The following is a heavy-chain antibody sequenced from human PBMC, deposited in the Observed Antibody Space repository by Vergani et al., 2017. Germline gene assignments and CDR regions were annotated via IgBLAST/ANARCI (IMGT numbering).Heavy chain of an antibody. CDR1: GFTFSSYA. CDR2: ISGSGGNT. J-gene: IGHJ4*02. Sequence: EVQLLESGGGLVQPGGSLRLSCGASGFTFSSYAMTWVRQAPGKGLEWVSAISGSGGNTFYTDSVKGRFTISRDNSKDTLYLQMNSLRAEDTAVYYCARGPWIQLWYFDYWGQGTLVTVSS. D-gene: IGHD5-18*01. CDR3: ARGPWIQLWYFDY. V-gene: IGHV3-23*01.